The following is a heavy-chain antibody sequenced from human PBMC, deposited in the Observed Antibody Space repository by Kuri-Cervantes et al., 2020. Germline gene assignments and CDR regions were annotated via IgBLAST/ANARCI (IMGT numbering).Heavy chain of an antibody. J-gene: IGHJ6*03. CDR2: INHSGST. V-gene: IGHV4-34*01. CDR1: GGSFSGYY. Sequence: SQTFSLTCAVYGGSFSGYYWSWIRQPPGKGLEWIGEINHSGSTNYNPSLKSRVTISVDTSKNQFSLKLSSVTAADTAVYYCARGRGYSSSSDYYYYYMDVWGKGTTVTVSS. D-gene: IGHD6-13*01. CDR3: ARGRGYSSSSDYYYYYMDV.